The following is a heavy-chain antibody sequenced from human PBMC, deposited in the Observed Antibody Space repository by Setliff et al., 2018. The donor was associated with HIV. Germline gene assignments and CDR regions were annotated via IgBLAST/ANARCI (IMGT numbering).Heavy chain of an antibody. D-gene: IGHD5-18*01. CDR1: GFTFDDYA. V-gene: IGHV3-9*01. CDR2: ISWNSGSI. Sequence: GGSLRLSCAASGFTFDDYAMHWVRQAPGKGLEWVSGISWNSGSIGYADSVKGRFTISRDNAKNSLYLQMNSLRSEDTALYYCAKSPNRYSPLDWFDPWGQGTLVTVSS. CDR3: AKSPNRYSPLDWFDP. J-gene: IGHJ5*02.